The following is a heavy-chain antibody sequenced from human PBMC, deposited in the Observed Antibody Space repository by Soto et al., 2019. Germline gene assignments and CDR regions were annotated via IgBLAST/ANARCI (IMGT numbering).Heavy chain of an antibody. CDR2: INAGNGNT. CDR1: GYTFTSYA. CDR3: ARVGSTSHFDH. D-gene: IGHD1-26*01. J-gene: IGHJ4*02. Sequence: ASVKVSCKASGYTFTSYAMHWVRQAPGQRLEWMGWINAGNGNTKYSQKFQGRVTMTTDTSTTTVSMELRSLRSDDTAVYYCARVGSTSHFDHWGQGALVTVSS. V-gene: IGHV1-3*01.